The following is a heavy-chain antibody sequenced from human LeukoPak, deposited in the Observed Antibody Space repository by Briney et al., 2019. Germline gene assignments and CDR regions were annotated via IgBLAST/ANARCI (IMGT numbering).Heavy chain of an antibody. V-gene: IGHV3-30*01. CDR2: ISYDGSNK. D-gene: IGHD1-7*01. Sequence: GRSLRLSCAASGFTFSSYAMHWVRQAPGKGLKWVAVISYDGSNKYYADSVKGRFTISRDNSKNTLYLQMNSLRAEDTAVYYCARVSRGAYPARGELLFDYWGQGTLVTVSS. CDR3: ARVSRGAYPARGELLFDY. J-gene: IGHJ4*02. CDR1: GFTFSSYA.